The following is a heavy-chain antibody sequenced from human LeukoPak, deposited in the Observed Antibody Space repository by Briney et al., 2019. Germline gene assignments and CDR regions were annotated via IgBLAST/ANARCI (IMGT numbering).Heavy chain of an antibody. Sequence: KPSETLSLTCTVSGGSISSYYWSWIRQPPGKGLEWIGYIYYSGSTNYNPSLKSRVTISVDTSKNQFSLKLSSVTAAGTAVYYCARTQSTRPFWGPYYFDYWGQGTLVTVSS. J-gene: IGHJ4*02. D-gene: IGHD7-27*01. V-gene: IGHV4-59*01. CDR3: ARTQSTRPFWGPYYFDY. CDR2: IYYSGST. CDR1: GGSISSYY.